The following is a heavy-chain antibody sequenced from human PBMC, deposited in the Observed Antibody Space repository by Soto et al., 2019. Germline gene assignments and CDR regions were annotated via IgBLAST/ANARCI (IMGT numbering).Heavy chain of an antibody. CDR2: MSSNSNYI. V-gene: IGHV3-21*06. CDR3: ARGVGPYYYGSGRTYYFDY. CDR1: GFTFSSYS. D-gene: IGHD3-10*01. Sequence: GGSLRLSCAASGFTFSSYSMNWVRQAPGKGLEWVSSMSSNSNYIYYADSVKGRFTISRDNAKNSVYLQMNSLRADDTAVYYCARGVGPYYYGSGRTYYFDYWGQGAPVTVSS. J-gene: IGHJ4*02.